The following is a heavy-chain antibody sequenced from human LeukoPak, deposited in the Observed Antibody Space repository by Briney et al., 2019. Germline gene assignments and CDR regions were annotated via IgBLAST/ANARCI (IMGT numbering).Heavy chain of an antibody. D-gene: IGHD3-22*01. J-gene: IGHJ2*01. Sequence: SETLSLTCTVSGGSISSSSYYWGWIRQPPGKGLEWIGSIYYSGSTYYNPSLKSRVTISVDTSKNQFSLKLSSVTAADTAVYYRARHSGYYDSSGYPRPNWYFDLWGRGTLVTVSS. CDR1: GGSISSSSYY. V-gene: IGHV4-39*01. CDR3: ARHSGYYDSSGYPRPNWYFDL. CDR2: IYYSGST.